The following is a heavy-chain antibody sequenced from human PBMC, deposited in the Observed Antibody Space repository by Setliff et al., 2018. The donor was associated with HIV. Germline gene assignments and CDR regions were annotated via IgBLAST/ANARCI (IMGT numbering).Heavy chain of an antibody. CDR2: IYPGDSDA. CDR3: ARVGDCSRGSCLDY. CDR1: GYVFTSHW. D-gene: IGHD2-15*01. V-gene: IGHV5-51*01. Sequence: PGESLKISCPGSGYVFTSHWIGWVRQQAGKGLEWMGIIYPGDSDARYGTSFQGQVTISADKSIGTAYLQWSSLKASDTAMYFCARVGDCSRGSCLDYWGHGTLVTVSS. J-gene: IGHJ4*01.